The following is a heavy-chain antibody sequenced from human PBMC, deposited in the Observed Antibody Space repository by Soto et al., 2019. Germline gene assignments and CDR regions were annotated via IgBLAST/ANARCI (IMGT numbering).Heavy chain of an antibody. Sequence: SETLSLTCTVSGGSISSYYWSWIRQPPGKGLEWIGYIYYSGSTNYNPSLKSRVTISVDTSKNQFSLKLSSVTAADTAVYYCARLVVRGSRSDYWGQGTLVTVSS. CDR2: IYYSGST. J-gene: IGHJ4*02. D-gene: IGHD1-26*01. CDR1: GGSISSYY. V-gene: IGHV4-59*08. CDR3: ARLVVRGSRSDY.